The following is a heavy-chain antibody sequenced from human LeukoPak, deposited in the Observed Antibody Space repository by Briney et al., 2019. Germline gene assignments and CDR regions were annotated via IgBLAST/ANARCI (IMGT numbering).Heavy chain of an antibody. CDR2: IYYSGST. J-gene: IGHJ5*02. CDR1: GGSVSDYY. V-gene: IGHV4-59*02. D-gene: IGHD6-13*01. CDR3: ARYRTIAAAGKGRFDP. Sequence: PSETLSLTCTISGGSVSDYYWSWIRQSPGKGLEWIGYIYYSGSTNYNPSLKSRVTISVDTSKNQFSLKLSSVTAADTAVYYCARYRTIAAAGKGRFDPWGQGTLVTVSS.